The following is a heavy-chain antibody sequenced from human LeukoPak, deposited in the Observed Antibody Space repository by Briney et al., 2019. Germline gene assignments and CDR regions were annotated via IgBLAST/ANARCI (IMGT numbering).Heavy chain of an antibody. Sequence: GASVKVSCKVSGYTLTELSMHWVRQAPGKGLVWMGGFDPEDGETIYAQKFQGRVTMTEDTSTDTAYMELSRLRSEDTAVYYCATVESGGSWDYFDSWGQGTLVTVSS. D-gene: IGHD2-15*01. CDR3: ATVESGGSWDYFDS. CDR2: FDPEDGET. CDR1: GYTLTELS. J-gene: IGHJ4*02. V-gene: IGHV1-24*01.